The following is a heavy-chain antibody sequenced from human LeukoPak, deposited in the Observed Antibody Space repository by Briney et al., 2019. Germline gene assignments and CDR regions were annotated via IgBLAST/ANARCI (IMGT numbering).Heavy chain of an antibody. Sequence: PGGSLRLSCAASGFTFSSYTMSWVRQAPGKGLEWVSVIYSGGSTYYADSVKGRFTISRDNSKNTLYLQMNSLRAEDTAVYYCARARTWPYWFDPWGQGTLVTVSS. D-gene: IGHD3/OR15-3a*01. V-gene: IGHV3-53*01. CDR3: ARARTWPYWFDP. CDR1: GFTFSSYT. J-gene: IGHJ5*02. CDR2: IYSGGST.